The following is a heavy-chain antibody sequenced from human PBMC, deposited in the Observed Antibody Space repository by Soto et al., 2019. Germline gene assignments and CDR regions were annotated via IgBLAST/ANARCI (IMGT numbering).Heavy chain of an antibody. J-gene: IGHJ4*02. CDR2: IYYSGST. Sequence: SETPSLTCTVSGDSISSSTYYWGWIRQPPGKGLEWIGSIYYSGSTHYNPSLRSRGTISVDTSKNQFSLRLSSVTAADTAVYYCASLRVGATIDYWGQGTLVTVSS. V-gene: IGHV4-39*01. CDR1: GDSISSSTYY. D-gene: IGHD1-26*01. CDR3: ASLRVGATIDY.